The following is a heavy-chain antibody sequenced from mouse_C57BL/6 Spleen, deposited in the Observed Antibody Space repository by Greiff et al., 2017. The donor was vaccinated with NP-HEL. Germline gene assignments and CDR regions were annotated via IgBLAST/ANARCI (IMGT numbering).Heavy chain of an antibody. V-gene: IGHV1-31*01. J-gene: IGHJ2*01. CDR1: GYSFTGYY. CDR2: IYPYNGVS. D-gene: IGHD1-1*01. Sequence: VQLQQSGPELVKPGASVKISCKASGYSFTGYYMHWVKQSHGNILDWIGYIYPYNGVSSYNQKFKGKATLTVDKSSSTAYMELRSLTSEDSAVNYCERWGVTTVVAENFDYWGQGTTLTGSS. CDR3: ERWGVTTVVAENFDY.